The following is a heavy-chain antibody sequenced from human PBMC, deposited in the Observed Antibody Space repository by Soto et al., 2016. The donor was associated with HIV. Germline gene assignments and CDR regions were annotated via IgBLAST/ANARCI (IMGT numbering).Heavy chain of an antibody. J-gene: IGHJ4*02. Sequence: QVQLVQSGAEVKKPGASVKVSCKASGYTFTGYYMHWVRQAPGQGLEWMGWINPNSGGTNYAQKFQGRVTMTRDTSISTAYMELRRLRSDDTAVYYCARSPGHYDSSGYSPGGMDYWGQGTLVSVSS. D-gene: IGHD3-22*01. CDR3: ARSPGHYDSSGYSPGGMDY. CDR1: GYTFTGYY. V-gene: IGHV1-2*02. CDR2: INPNSGGT.